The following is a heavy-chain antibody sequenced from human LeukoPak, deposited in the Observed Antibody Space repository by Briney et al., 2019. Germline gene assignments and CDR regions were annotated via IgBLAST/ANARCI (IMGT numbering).Heavy chain of an antibody. CDR3: ASLTYYYDSSGYYPEYFDY. CDR2: INPNSGGT. CDR1: GYTFTGYY. Sequence: ASVKVSCKASGYTFTGYYMHWVRQAPGQGLEWMGWINPNSGGTNYAQKFQGRATMTRDTSISTAYMELSRLRSDDTAVYYCASLTYYYDSSGYYPEYFDYWGQGTLVTVSS. V-gene: IGHV1-2*02. J-gene: IGHJ4*02. D-gene: IGHD3-22*01.